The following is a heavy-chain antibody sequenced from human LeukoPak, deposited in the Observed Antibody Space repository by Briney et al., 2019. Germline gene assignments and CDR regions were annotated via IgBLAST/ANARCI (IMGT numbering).Heavy chain of an antibody. Sequence: SETLSLTCTVSGGSISSYYWSWIRQPPGKGLECIGYIYYSGSTHYNPSLKSRVTISVDTSKNQFSLKLSSVTAADTAVYFCARGRVSSSTWYSTYYYYFYMDVWGKGATVTVSS. CDR3: ARGRVSSSTWYSTYYYYFYMDV. CDR1: GGSISSYY. CDR2: IYYSGST. J-gene: IGHJ6*03. V-gene: IGHV4-59*01. D-gene: IGHD6-13*01.